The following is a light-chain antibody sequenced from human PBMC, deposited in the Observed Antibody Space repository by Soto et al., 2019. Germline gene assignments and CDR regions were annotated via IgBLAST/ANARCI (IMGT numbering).Light chain of an antibody. CDR3: QQYGSSPMYT. CDR2: GAS. CDR1: QSVSSSY. J-gene: IGKJ2*01. V-gene: IGKV3-20*01. Sequence: EIVLTQSPGTLSLSPGERPTLSCRASQSVSSSYLAWYQQKPGQAPRLLIYGASSRATGIPDRFSGSGSGTDFTLTISRLEPEDFVVYYCQQYGSSPMYTFGQGTKLEIK.